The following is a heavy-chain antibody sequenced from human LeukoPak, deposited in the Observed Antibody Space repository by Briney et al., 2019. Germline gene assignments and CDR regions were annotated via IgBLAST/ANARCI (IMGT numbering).Heavy chain of an antibody. V-gene: IGHV3-23*01. CDR3: AKSFRSTSLDY. CDR2: ISGSGGST. Sequence: PGGSLRLSCAASGFTFSSYGMSWVRQAPGKGLEWVSAISGSGGSTYYADSVKGRFTISGDNSKNTLYLQMNSLRAGDTAVYYCAKSFRSTSLDYWGQGTLVTVSS. J-gene: IGHJ4*02. CDR1: GFTFSSYG. D-gene: IGHD2-2*01.